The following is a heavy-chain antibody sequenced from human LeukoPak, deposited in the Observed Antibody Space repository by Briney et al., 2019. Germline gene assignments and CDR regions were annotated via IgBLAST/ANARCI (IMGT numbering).Heavy chain of an antibody. V-gene: IGHV3-74*01. Sequence: GGSLRLSCAASGFTFSSYWMHWVRQAPGKGLVWVSRSNSDGTSTNYADSVKGRFTISRDNAKNTLYLQMNSLRAEDTAVYYCARGGDYPFDYWGQGTLVTVSS. D-gene: IGHD4-17*01. J-gene: IGHJ4*02. CDR2: SNSDGTST. CDR3: ARGGDYPFDY. CDR1: GFTFSSYW.